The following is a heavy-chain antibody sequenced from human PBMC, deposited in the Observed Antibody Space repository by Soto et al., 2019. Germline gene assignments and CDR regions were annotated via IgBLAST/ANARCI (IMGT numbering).Heavy chain of an antibody. CDR3: ASRDPGTSVDY. CDR1: VGSVTSNNW. D-gene: IGHD1-7*01. J-gene: IGHJ4*02. Sequence: ETLSLTGAVSVGSVTSNNWWTCVRQPPGQGLEWIGEIYRTGSTNYNPSLKSRVTISLDKSENQFSLKVTSLTAADTAVYYCASRDPGTSVDYWGQGTLVTVSS. V-gene: IGHV4-4*02. CDR2: IYRTGST.